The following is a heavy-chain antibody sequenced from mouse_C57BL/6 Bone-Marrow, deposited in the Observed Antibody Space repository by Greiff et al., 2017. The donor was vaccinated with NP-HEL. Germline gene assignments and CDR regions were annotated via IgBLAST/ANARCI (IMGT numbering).Heavy chain of an antibody. CDR2: IYPGSGST. CDR1: GYTFTSYW. J-gene: IGHJ2*01. V-gene: IGHV1-55*01. D-gene: IGHD2-2*01. Sequence: VQLQQSGAELVKPGASVKMSCKASGYTFTSYWITWVKQRPGQGLEWIGDIYPGSGSTNYNEKFKSKATLTVDTSSSTAYMQLSSLTSEDSAVYYCARSGVYGYGVDYWGQGTTLTVSS. CDR3: ARSGVYGYGVDY.